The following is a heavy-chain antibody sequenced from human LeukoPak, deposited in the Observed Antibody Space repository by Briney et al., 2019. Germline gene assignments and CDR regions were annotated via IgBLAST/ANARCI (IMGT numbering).Heavy chain of an antibody. CDR2: ISPYNGNT. CDR3: ARDRGDFWSAYFHY. Sequence: ASVKVSCKASGYTFTTYGINWVRQAPGQGLEWMGWISPYNGNTNYAQKLQGRVTMTTDTSTSTVYMALRSLRSDDTPVYYCARDRGDFWSAYFHYWGQATLVTVSA. D-gene: IGHD3-3*01. CDR1: GYTFTTYG. J-gene: IGHJ4*02. V-gene: IGHV1-18*01.